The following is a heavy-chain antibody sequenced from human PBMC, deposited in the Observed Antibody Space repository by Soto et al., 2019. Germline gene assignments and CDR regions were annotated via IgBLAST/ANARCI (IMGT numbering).Heavy chain of an antibody. CDR3: TRLPPAEVTVTSAGDY. D-gene: IGHD4-17*01. Sequence: GGSLRLSCAASGCTFSGSAMHWVRQASGKGPEWVARIRSKANSYATAYAASVKGRYTISRDDSKNTAYLQMNSLKTEDMAVYYCTRLPPAEVTVTSAGDYWGQGTLVTVSS. V-gene: IGHV3-73*01. J-gene: IGHJ4*02. CDR2: IRSKANSYAT. CDR1: GCTFSGSA.